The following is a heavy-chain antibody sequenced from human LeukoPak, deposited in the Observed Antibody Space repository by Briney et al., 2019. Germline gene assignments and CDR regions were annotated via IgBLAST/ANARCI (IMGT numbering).Heavy chain of an antibody. V-gene: IGHV1-24*01. Sequence: ASVKVSCKVSGYTLTELSMHWVRQAPGKGLEWMGGFDPEDGETIYAQKFQGRVTMTEDTSTDTAYMELSSLRSDDTAVYYCARGRHYYESSDYYYEGDGFDIWGQGTMVTVSS. D-gene: IGHD3-22*01. CDR3: ARGRHYYESSDYYYEGDGFDI. CDR2: FDPEDGET. CDR1: GYTLTELS. J-gene: IGHJ3*02.